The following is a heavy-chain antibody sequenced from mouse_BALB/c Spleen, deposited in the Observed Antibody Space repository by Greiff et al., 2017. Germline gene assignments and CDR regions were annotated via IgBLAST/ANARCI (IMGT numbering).Heavy chain of an antibody. V-gene: IGHV14-3*02. CDR3: ARFITGGDMGY. CDR2: IDPANGNT. Sequence: VQLQQSGAELVKPGASVKLSCTASGFNIKDSYMHWVKQRPEQGLEWIGRIDPANGNTKYDPKFQGKATITADTSSNTAYLQLSSLTSEDTAVYYCARFITGGDMGYWGPGTSVPVSS. CDR1: GFNIKDSY. J-gene: IGHJ4*01. D-gene: IGHD1-2*01.